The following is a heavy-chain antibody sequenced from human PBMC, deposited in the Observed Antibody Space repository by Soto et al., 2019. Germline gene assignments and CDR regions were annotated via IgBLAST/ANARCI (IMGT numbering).Heavy chain of an antibody. Sequence: PGGSLRLSCAASGFTFDDYAMHWVRQAPGKGLEWVSGISWNSGSIGYADSVKGRFTISRDNAKNSLYLQMNSLRAEDTALYYCEKDLSRPIYDSGFDYWGQGTLVTVYS. D-gene: IGHD3-22*01. CDR1: GFTFDDYA. CDR3: EKDLSRPIYDSGFDY. J-gene: IGHJ4*02. CDR2: ISWNSGSI. V-gene: IGHV3-9*01.